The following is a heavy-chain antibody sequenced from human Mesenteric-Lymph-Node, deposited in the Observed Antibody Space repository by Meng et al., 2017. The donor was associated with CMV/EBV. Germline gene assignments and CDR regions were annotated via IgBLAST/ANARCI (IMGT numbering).Heavy chain of an antibody. CDR3: ARDGSHYYYNTSGPHWFDF. CDR1: GDSLNGYY. Sequence: GSLRLSCAVSGDSLNGYYWSWIRQPPGKGLEWIAEINDSGSTIYNPSLKSRLTISVDTSKSQFSLKLSPVTAADTAVYYCARDGSHYYYNTSGPHWFDFWGQGNMVTVSS. J-gene: IGHJ5*01. V-gene: IGHV4-34*01. CDR2: INDSGST. D-gene: IGHD3-22*01.